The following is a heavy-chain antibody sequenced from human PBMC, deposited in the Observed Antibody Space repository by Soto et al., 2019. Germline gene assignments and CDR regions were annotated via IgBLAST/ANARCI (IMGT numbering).Heavy chain of an antibody. J-gene: IGHJ4*02. D-gene: IGHD6-13*01. Sequence: EVQLVESGGGLVQPGRSLRLSCAASGFTFDDYAMHWVRQAPGKGLEWVSGISWNSGSIRYADSVKGRFTISRDNAKNSLYLQMKSLRAEDTALYYCAKDPYSSSWSYFDYWGQGTLVTVSS. CDR3: AKDPYSSSWSYFDY. CDR1: GFTFDDYA. CDR2: ISWNSGSI. V-gene: IGHV3-9*01.